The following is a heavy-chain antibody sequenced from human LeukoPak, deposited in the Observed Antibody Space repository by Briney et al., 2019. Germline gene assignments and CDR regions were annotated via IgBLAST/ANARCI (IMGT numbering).Heavy chain of an antibody. D-gene: IGHD3-10*01. CDR3: ARAVTSDAFDI. V-gene: IGHV4-59*01. CDR1: GGSISSYY. J-gene: IGHJ3*02. CDR2: IYYSGST. Sequence: SETLSLTCTVSGGSISSYYWRWIRQPPGKGLEWIGYIYYSGSTNYNPSLKSRVTISVDTSKNQFSLKLSSVTAADTAVYYCARAVTSDAFDIWGQGTMVTVSS.